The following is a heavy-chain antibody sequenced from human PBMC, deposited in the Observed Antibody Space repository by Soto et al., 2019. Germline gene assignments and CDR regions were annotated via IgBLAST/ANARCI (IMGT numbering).Heavy chain of an antibody. CDR2: ISAYNGNT. CDR3: AKSDIVLVPAAMVDY. D-gene: IGHD2-2*01. J-gene: IGHJ4*02. Sequence: GASVKVSCKASGYTFTSYGISWVRQAPGQGLEWMGWISAYNGNTNYAQKLQGRVTMTTDTSTSTAYMELRSLRSEDTAVYYCAKSDIVLVPAAMVDYWGQGTLVTVSS. CDR1: GYTFTSYG. V-gene: IGHV1-18*01.